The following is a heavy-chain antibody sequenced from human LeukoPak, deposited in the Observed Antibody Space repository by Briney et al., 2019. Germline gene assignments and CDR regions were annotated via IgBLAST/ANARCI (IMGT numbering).Heavy chain of an antibody. D-gene: IGHD2-15*01. CDR3: AKDPGISCSGGSCYGDY. Sequence: GGSLRLSCATSGFTFNNYAMSWVRQAPGKGLEWVSAISSTGIAAYYAGSVKGRFTISKDKSKNTLYLQMSGLRAEDTAVYYCAKDPGISCSGGSCYGDYWGQGTLVTVSS. V-gene: IGHV3-23*01. CDR1: GFTFNNYA. J-gene: IGHJ4*02. CDR2: ISSTGIAA.